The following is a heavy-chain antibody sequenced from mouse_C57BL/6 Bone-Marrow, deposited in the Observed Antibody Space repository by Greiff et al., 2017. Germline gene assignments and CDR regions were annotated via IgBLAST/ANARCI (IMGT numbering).Heavy chain of an antibody. J-gene: IGHJ2*01. CDR1: GYTFTSYW. Sequence: QVQLQQPGAELVRPGSSVKLSCKASGYTFTSYWMHWVKQRPIQGLEWIGNIDPSDSETHYNQKFKDKATLTVDKSSSTAYMQLSSLTSEDSAVYYCASGQLRLRDYYFDYWGQGTTLTVSS. V-gene: IGHV1-52*01. D-gene: IGHD3-2*02. CDR3: ASGQLRLRDYYFDY. CDR2: IDPSDSET.